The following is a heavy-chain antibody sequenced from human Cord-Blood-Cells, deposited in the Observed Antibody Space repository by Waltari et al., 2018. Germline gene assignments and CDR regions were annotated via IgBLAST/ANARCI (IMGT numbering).Heavy chain of an antibody. CDR1: GGSISSSSYY. V-gene: IGHV4-39*01. D-gene: IGHD3-9*01. CDR3: ARHPYYDILTGSLLYYFDY. J-gene: IGHJ4*02. Sequence: QLQLQESGPGLVKPSETLSLTCTVSGGSISSSSYYWGWIRQPPGKGLEGIESIDYSGTPYYKPSLKSRVTISGHAPKSQFSLNLSSVAAADTAVYCCARHPYYDILTGSLLYYFDYWGQGTLVTVSS. CDR2: IDYSGTP.